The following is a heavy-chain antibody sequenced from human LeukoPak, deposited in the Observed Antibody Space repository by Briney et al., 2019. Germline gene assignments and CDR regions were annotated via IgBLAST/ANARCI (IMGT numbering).Heavy chain of an antibody. CDR3: ARDEGTVLLWFGEYIDAFDI. J-gene: IGHJ3*02. Sequence: SETLSLTCTVSGGSISTSSYYWGWIRQPPGKGLECIGNIYYSGSTYYNPSLKSRVTISVDTSKNQFSLKLSSVTAADTAVYYCARDEGTVLLWFGEYIDAFDIWGQGTMVTVSS. CDR2: IYYSGST. CDR1: GGSISTSSYY. D-gene: IGHD3-10*01. V-gene: IGHV4-39*07.